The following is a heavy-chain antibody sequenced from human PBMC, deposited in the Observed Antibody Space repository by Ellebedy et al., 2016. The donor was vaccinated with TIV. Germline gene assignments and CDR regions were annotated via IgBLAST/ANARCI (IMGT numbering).Heavy chain of an antibody. J-gene: IGHJ6*02. D-gene: IGHD3-3*01. CDR1: GGSPSYYY. Sequence: MPSETLSLTCTVSGGSPSYYYWSWIRQPPGKGLEWIGYISYSGVSNYNPSLGSRVTLSLDTSTNQFSLRLTSVTATDSAIYYCAREGVSIFGILLSPGSLDVWGQGTTVTVSS. V-gene: IGHV4-59*12. CDR3: AREGVSIFGILLSPGSLDV. CDR2: ISYSGVS.